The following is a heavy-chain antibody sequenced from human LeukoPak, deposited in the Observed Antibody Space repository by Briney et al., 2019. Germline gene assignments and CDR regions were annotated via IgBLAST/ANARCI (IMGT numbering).Heavy chain of an antibody. J-gene: IGHJ4*02. D-gene: IGHD2-15*01. CDR3: ARDLSLYCSGGSCYSLNY. CDR2: IYSGGST. V-gene: IGHV3-66*01. CDR1: GFTVSSNY. Sequence: GSLRLSCAASGFTVSSNYMSWVRQAPGKGLEWVSVIYSGGSTYYADSVKGRFTISRDNSKNTLYLQMNSLRAEDTAVYYCARDLSLYCSGGSCYSLNYWGQGTLVTVSS.